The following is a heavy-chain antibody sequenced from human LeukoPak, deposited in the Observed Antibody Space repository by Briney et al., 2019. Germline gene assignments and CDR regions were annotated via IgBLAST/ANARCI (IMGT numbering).Heavy chain of an antibody. CDR2: IYHSGST. D-gene: IGHD2-2*01. Sequence: PSETLSLTCTVSGGSISSSSYYWGWIRQPPGKGLEWIGSIYHSGSTYYNPSLKSRVTISIDTSKNQFSLKLRSVTAADTAVYYCARHSPGYSNTWPGPWGQGTLVTVSS. V-gene: IGHV4-39*01. J-gene: IGHJ5*02. CDR3: ARHSPGYSNTWPGP. CDR1: GGSISSSSYY.